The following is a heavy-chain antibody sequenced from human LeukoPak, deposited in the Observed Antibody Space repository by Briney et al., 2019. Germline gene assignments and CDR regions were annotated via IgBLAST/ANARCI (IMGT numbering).Heavy chain of an antibody. CDR1: GFTFSSYA. Sequence: GGSLRLSCAASGFTFSSYAMSWVRQAPGKGLEWVSLISGSGGSTYYADSVKGRFTISRDNAKNSLYLQMYSLRAEDTAVYYCAGIAEYSGTLYYFDYWGQGTLVTVSS. J-gene: IGHJ4*02. D-gene: IGHD1-26*01. CDR3: AGIAEYSGTLYYFDY. V-gene: IGHV3-23*01. CDR2: ISGSGGST.